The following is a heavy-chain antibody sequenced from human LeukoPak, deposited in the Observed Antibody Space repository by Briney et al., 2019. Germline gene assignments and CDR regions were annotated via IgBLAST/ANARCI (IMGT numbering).Heavy chain of an antibody. V-gene: IGHV3-7*01. J-gene: IGHJ4*02. CDR2: TRQDDGEK. Sequence: GGSLRLSCSASGFTFSDYWMMWVRQAPGKGLEWVGNTRQDDGEKNYVDSVKGPFTISRDNAKFSLYLQMDSLRAEDTAIYYCATDRKVIPWDPRFNYWGQGTLVTVSS. D-gene: IGHD2-21*01. CDR1: GFTFSDYW. CDR3: ATDRKVIPWDPRFNY.